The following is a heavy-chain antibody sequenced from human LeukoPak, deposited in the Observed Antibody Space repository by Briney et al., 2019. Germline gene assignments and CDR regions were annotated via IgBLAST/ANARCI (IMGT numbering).Heavy chain of an antibody. CDR1: GFTFSTYA. CDR2: IWYDGGNK. J-gene: IGHJ4*02. D-gene: IGHD1-1*01. CDR3: AKTATNWYLDS. Sequence: GGSLRLSCAASGFTFSTYAMHWVRQAPGKGLEWVAVIWYDGGNKYYADSVQGRFTISRDNSENTLYLQMNSLRAEDTAIYYCAKTATNWYLDSWGQGTLVTVSS. V-gene: IGHV3-33*06.